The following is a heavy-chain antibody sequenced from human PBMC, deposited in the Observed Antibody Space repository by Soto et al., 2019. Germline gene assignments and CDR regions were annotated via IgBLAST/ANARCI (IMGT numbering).Heavy chain of an antibody. V-gene: IGHV3-15*01. CDR1: GFTFSNAW. Sequence: VGSLRLSCAASGFTFSNAWMSWVRQAPGKGLEWVGRIKSKTDGGTTDYAAPVKGRFTISRDDSKNTLYLQMNSLKTEDTAVYYCTTITMIVGEPTSVAFDIWGQGTMVTVSS. D-gene: IGHD3-22*01. CDR3: TTITMIVGEPTSVAFDI. CDR2: IKSKTDGGTT. J-gene: IGHJ3*02.